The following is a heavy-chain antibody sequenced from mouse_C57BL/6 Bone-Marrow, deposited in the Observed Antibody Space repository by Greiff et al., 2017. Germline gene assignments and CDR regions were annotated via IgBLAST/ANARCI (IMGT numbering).Heavy chain of an antibody. D-gene: IGHD1-1*01. CDR1: GFTFSDYG. J-gene: IGHJ3*01. CDR2: ISSGSSTI. V-gene: IGHV5-17*01. CDR3: ARDLYYYGSSPFAY. Sequence: EVQRVESGGGLVKPGGSLKLSCAASGFTFSDYGMHWVRQAPEKGLEWVAYISSGSSTIYYADTVKGRFTISRDNAKNTLFLQMTSLRSEDTAMYYCARDLYYYGSSPFAYWGQGTLVTVSA.